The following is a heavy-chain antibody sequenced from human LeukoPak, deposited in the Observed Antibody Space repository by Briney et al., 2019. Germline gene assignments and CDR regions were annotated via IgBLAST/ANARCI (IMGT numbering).Heavy chain of an antibody. V-gene: IGHV3-30*18. Sequence: GGSLRLSCAASGFTFSSYGMHWVRQAPGKGLEWVAVIAYDGSNKYYADSVKGRFTISRDNSKNTLYLQMNSLRAEDTAVYYCAKPLRLDYDDYDEADAFDIWGQGTMVTVSS. CDR3: AKPLRLDYDDYDEADAFDI. D-gene: IGHD4-17*01. CDR2: IAYDGSNK. CDR1: GFTFSSYG. J-gene: IGHJ3*02.